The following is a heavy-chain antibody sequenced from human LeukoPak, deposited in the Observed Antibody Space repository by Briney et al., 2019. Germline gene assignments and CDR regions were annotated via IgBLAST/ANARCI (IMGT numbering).Heavy chain of an antibody. Sequence: PGGSLRLSCAASGFTFSSYWMSWVRQAPGKGLEWVANIKQDGREKYYVDSVKGRFTISRDNAKNSLYLQMNSLRAEDTAVYYCARVGSWYAHYFDYWGQGTLVTVSS. V-gene: IGHV3-7*03. CDR2: IKQDGREK. CDR1: GFTFSSYW. D-gene: IGHD2-15*01. J-gene: IGHJ4*02. CDR3: ARVGSWYAHYFDY.